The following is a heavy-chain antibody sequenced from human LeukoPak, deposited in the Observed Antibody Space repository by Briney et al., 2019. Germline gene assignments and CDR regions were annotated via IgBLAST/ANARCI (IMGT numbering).Heavy chain of an antibody. D-gene: IGHD2/OR15-2a*01. CDR2: ISSSSRTI. J-gene: IGHJ4*02. V-gene: IGHV3-48*01. CDR3: ARDLYEMCADY. Sequence: GGSLRLSCAASGFTFSSYSINWVRQAPGKGLEWVSYISSSSRTIYYADSVKGRFTISRDNAKNSLYLQMNSLRAEDTAVYYCARDLYEMCADYWGQGTLVTVSS. CDR1: GFTFSSYS.